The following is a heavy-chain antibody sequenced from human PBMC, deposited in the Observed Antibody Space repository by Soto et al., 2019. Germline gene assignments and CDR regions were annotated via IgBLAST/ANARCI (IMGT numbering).Heavy chain of an antibody. CDR3: AFVYGSGTGGCFAP. V-gene: IGHV6-1*01. CDR1: GYSVSSNRAT. Sequence: PSPALSLSCAISGYSVSSNRATWNWIRQSPSRGLEWLGRTYYRSKWFYDYAASVEGRMTINPDTSKNQFSLQLNSVTPEDTVVYYCAFVYGSGTGGCFAPWGKGILVPVSP. D-gene: IGHD3-10*01. J-gene: IGHJ5*02. CDR2: TYYRSKWFY.